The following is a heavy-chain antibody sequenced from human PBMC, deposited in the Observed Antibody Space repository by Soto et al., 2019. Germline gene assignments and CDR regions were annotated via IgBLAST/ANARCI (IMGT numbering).Heavy chain of an antibody. CDR2: IYYSGST. V-gene: IGHV4-30-4*01. D-gene: IGHD2-15*01. CDR1: GGSISSGDYY. Sequence: QVQLQESGPGLVKPSQTLSLTCTVSGGSISSGDYYWSWIRQPPGKGLEWIGYIYYSGSTYYNPSLKSRVTISVDTSKNQFSLKLSSVTAADTAVYYCARVVRYCSGGSCYGGSRPRYGMDVWGQGTTVTVSS. J-gene: IGHJ6*02. CDR3: ARVVRYCSGGSCYGGSRPRYGMDV.